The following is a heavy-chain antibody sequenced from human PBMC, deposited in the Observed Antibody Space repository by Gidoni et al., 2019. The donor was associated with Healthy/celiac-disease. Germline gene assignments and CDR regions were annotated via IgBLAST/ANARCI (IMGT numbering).Heavy chain of an antibody. J-gene: IGHJ4*02. CDR3: ARQGLTGYYHGSEFDY. V-gene: IGHV4-39*01. CDR1: GGSINSSSYY. D-gene: IGHD3-9*01. Sequence: QLQLQESGPGLVKPSETLSLTCTVSGGSINSSSYYWGWIRQPPGKGLEWIGSIYYSGSTYYNPSLKSRVTISVDTSKNQFSLKLSSVTAADTAVYYCARQGLTGYYHGSEFDYWGQGTLVTVSS. CDR2: IYYSGST.